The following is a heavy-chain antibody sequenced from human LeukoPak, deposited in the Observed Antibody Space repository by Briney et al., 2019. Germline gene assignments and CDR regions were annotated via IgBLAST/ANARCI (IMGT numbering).Heavy chain of an antibody. D-gene: IGHD5-12*01. CDR2: INHSGST. J-gene: IGHJ5*02. CDR1: GGSFSGYY. Sequence: SETLSLTCAVYGGSFSGYYWSWIRQPPGKGLEWMGEINHSGSTNYNPSLKSRVTISVDTSKNQFSLKLSSVTPADTAVYYCARGTHIVATIGNWFDPWGQGTLVTVSS. CDR3: ARGTHIVATIGNWFDP. V-gene: IGHV4-34*01.